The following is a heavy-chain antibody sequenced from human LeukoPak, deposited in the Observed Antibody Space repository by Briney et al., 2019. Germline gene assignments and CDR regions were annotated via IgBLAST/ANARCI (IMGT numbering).Heavy chain of an antibody. J-gene: IGHJ4*02. D-gene: IGHD3-3*01. V-gene: IGHV1-18*01. CDR2: ISAYNGNT. Sequence: ASVKVSCKASGYTFTSYGISWVRQAPGQGLEWMGWISAYNGNTNYAQKLQGRVTMTTDTSTSTAHMELRSLRSDDTAVYYCARPTYYDFWSGPYYFDYWGQGTLVTVSS. CDR3: ARPTYYDFWSGPYYFDY. CDR1: GYTFTSYG.